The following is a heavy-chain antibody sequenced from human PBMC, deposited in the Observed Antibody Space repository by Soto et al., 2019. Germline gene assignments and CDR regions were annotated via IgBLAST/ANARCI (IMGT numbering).Heavy chain of an antibody. V-gene: IGHV3-11*01. J-gene: IGHJ4*02. Sequence: GGSLRLSCAASGFTFSDYYMSWIRQAPGKGLEWVSYISSSGSTIYYADSVRGRFTISRDNAKNSLYLQMNSLRAEDTAVYYCASPKGLYLGELPLTAIAYRGPGILVTVFS. D-gene: IGHD3-16*02. CDR2: ISSSGSTI. CDR1: GFTFSDYY. CDR3: ASPKGLYLGELPLTAIAY.